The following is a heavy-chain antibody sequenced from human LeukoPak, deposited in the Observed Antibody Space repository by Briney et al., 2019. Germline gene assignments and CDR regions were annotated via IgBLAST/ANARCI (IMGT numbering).Heavy chain of an antibody. CDR1: GFTFTSHA. J-gene: IGHJ4*02. Sequence: GGSLRLSCAASGFTFTSHAMHWVRQTPGKGLEWVALVSYDGSIKYYADSVKGRFTISRDNSKNTLYLQMNSLRAEDTAVYYCARDAPAPNWYFDYWGQGTLVTVSS. CDR2: VSYDGSIK. V-gene: IGHV3-30-3*01. D-gene: IGHD2-8*01. CDR3: ARDAPAPNWYFDY.